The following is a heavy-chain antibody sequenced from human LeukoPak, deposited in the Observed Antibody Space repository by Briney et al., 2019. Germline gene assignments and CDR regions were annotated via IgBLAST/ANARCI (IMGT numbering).Heavy chain of an antibody. J-gene: IGHJ6*02. CDR2: IWFDGKNQ. V-gene: IGHV3-33*01. CDR1: GFILNSYG. D-gene: IGHD2-8*01. CDR3: ARDRHCVNGVCHSPAGMDV. Sequence: GGSPRLSCAASGFILNSYGMHWVRQAPGKGLEWVADIWFDGKNQHFADSVRGRFAISRDNSKNTVYLQINSLRAEDTAVYYCARDRHCVNGVCHSPAGMDVWGQGTTVTVSS.